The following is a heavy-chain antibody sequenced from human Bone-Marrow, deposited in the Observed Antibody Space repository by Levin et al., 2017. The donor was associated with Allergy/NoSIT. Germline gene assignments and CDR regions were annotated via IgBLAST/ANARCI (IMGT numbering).Heavy chain of an antibody. J-gene: IGHJ6*03. CDR2: IYYSGTT. V-gene: IGHV4-59*01. Sequence: SQTLSLTCTVSGASIRGSYWSWIRQPPGRGLEWIGYIYYSGTTNYNPSLKSRITISVDMSKNQFSLKVNSVTAADTAVYYCARLGRVAAAGTYNYHSMDVWGKGTTVTISS. CDR1: GASIRGSY. CDR3: ARLGRVAAAGTYNYHSMDV. D-gene: IGHD6-13*01.